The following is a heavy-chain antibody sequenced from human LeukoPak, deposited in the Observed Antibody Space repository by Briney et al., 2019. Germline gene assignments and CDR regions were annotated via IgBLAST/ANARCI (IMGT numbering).Heavy chain of an antibody. J-gene: IGHJ5*02. V-gene: IGHV3-23*01. CDR2: ISGSGGST. CDR1: GFTFSSYA. D-gene: IGHD3-3*01. CDR3: AKSAPRYYDFWSGYYDNWFDP. Sequence: PGGSLRLSCAASGFTFSSYAMSWVRQAPGKGLEWVSAISGSGGSTYYADSVKGRFTISRDNSKNTLYLQMNSLRAEDTAVYYCAKSAPRYYDFWSGYYDNWFDPWGQGTLVTVSS.